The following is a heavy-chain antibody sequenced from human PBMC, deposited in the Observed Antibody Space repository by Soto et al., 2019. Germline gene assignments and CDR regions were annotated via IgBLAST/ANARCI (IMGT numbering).Heavy chain of an antibody. Sequence: SETLSLTCSVSGGSVSDKTYYWSWIRQPPGKRLEWIGYVYYSGTTNYNPSLKSRVTISVDLSKNRFSLRLSSVTTADTALYYCARTTAVPNTLRSRSFFDYWGQGTLVTVSS. D-gene: IGHD4-17*01. CDR2: VYYSGTT. J-gene: IGHJ4*02. CDR1: GGSVSDKTYY. V-gene: IGHV4-61*01. CDR3: ARTTAVPNTLRSRSFFDY.